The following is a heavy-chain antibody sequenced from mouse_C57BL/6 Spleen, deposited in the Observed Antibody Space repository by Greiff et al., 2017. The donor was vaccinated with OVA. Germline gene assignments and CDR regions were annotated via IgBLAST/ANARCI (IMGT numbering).Heavy chain of an antibody. CDR1: GFTFTDYY. V-gene: IGHV7-3*01. J-gene: IGHJ4*01. D-gene: IGHD1-1*01. CDR3: ARTYYGSSPYAMDY. CDR2: IRNKANGYTT. Sequence: EVKLVESGGGLVQPGGSLSLSCAASGFTFTDYYMSWVRQPPGKALEWLGFIRNKANGYTTEYSASVKGRFTISRDNSQSILYLPMNALRAEDSATYYCARTYYGSSPYAMDYWGQGTSVTVSS.